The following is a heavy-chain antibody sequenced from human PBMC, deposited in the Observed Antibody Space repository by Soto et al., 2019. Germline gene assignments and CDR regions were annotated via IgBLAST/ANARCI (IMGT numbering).Heavy chain of an antibody. Sequence: PSETLSLTCTVSGGSIRSGSHYWSWIRQHLGKGLEWIGYIYYSGSTYYNPSLKSRITISISTSKNQFSLKLTSVTAADTAVYYCAREGGDGIDYWGQGTLVTVSS. V-gene: IGHV4-31*03. J-gene: IGHJ4*02. CDR1: GGSIRSGSHY. D-gene: IGHD3-16*01. CDR2: IYYSGST. CDR3: AREGGDGIDY.